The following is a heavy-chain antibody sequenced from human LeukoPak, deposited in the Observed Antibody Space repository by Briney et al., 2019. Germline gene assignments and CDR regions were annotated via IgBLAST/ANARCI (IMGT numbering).Heavy chain of an antibody. CDR1: GYTFTSYY. V-gene: IGHV1-2*02. CDR3: ARASTHRYNWKSGQLNDAFDI. D-gene: IGHD1-20*01. Sequence: ASVKVSCKASGYTFTSYYMHWVRQAPGQGLEWMGWINPNSGGTNYAQKLQGRVTMTRDTSISTAYMELRSLRSDDTAVYYCARASTHRYNWKSGQLNDAFDIWGQGTMVTVSS. J-gene: IGHJ3*02. CDR2: INPNSGGT.